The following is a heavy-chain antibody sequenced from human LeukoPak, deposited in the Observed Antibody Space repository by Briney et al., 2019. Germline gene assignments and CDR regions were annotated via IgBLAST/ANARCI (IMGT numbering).Heavy chain of an antibody. CDR3: ARVEPAPDAFDT. CDR1: GFTFSSYS. V-gene: IGHV3-21*01. CDR2: ISSSSSYK. D-gene: IGHD1-1*01. J-gene: IGHJ3*02. Sequence: GGSLRLSCAASGFTFSSYSMNWVRQAPGKGLEWVSSISSSSSYKYYADSVKGRFTISRDNAKNSLYLQMNSLRAEDTAVYYCARVEPAPDAFDTWGQGTMVTVSS.